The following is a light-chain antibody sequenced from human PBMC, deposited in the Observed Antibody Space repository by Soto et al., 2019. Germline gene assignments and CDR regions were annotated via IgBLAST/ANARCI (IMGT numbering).Light chain of an antibody. J-gene: IGLJ2*01. CDR1: SSNIGAGYD. Sequence: QSVLTQPPSVSGAPGQRVTISCTGSSSNIGAGYDVHWYQQLPGTAPKLLIYGNSNRPSGDPDRFSGSKSGTSASLAITGLQAEDEADYYCQSYDCSLSGYVVFGGGTKVTLL. CDR2: GNS. V-gene: IGLV1-40*01. CDR3: QSYDCSLSGYVV.